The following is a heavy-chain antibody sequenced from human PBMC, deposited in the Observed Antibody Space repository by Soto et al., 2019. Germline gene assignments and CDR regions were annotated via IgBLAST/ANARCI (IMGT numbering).Heavy chain of an antibody. D-gene: IGHD3-9*01. CDR3: ARGPVSYDILTGLDY. Sequence: SETLSLTCAVYGGSFSGYYWSWIRQPPGKGLEWIGEINHSGSTNYNPSLKSRVTIAVDTSKNQFSLKLSSVTAADTAVYYCARGPVSYDILTGLDYWGQGTLVTVSS. CDR2: INHSGST. V-gene: IGHV4-34*01. J-gene: IGHJ4*02. CDR1: GGSFSGYY.